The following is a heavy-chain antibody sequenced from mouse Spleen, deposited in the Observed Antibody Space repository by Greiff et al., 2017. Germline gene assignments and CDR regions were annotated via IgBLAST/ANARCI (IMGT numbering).Heavy chain of an antibody. V-gene: IGHV1-7*01. CDR1: GYTFTSYW. J-gene: IGHJ4*01. CDR2: INPSTGYT. CDR3: ARNYAMDY. Sequence: QVQLQQSGAELAKPGASVKMSCKASGYTFTSYWMHWVKQRPGQGLEWIGYINPSTGYTEYNQKFKDKATLTADKSSSTAYMQLSSLTSEDSAVYYCARNYAMDYRGQGTSVTVSS.